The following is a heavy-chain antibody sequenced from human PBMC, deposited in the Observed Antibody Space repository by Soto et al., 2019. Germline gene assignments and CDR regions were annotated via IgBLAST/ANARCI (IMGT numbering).Heavy chain of an antibody. Sequence: GGSLRLSCAASGFTFSSFGMHWVRQAPGKGLEWVALISYDGSNKYYADSVKGRFTISRDKSKNTLYLQMNSLRAEDTAVYYCAKDRGWSSADLDYWGQGTLVTVSS. CDR2: ISYDGSNK. CDR1: GFTFSSFG. CDR3: AKDRGWSSADLDY. D-gene: IGHD6-19*01. V-gene: IGHV3-30*18. J-gene: IGHJ4*02.